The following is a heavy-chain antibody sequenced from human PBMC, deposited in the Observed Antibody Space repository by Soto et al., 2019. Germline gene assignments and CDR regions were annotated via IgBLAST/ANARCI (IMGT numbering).Heavy chain of an antibody. CDR2: IIPIFGTA. CDR1: VGTFSSYA. J-gene: IGHJ5*02. Sequence: QVQLVQSGAEVKKPGSSVKVSCKASVGTFSSYAISWVRQAPGQGLEWMGGIIPIFGTANYAQKFQGRVTITADKPTSKAYMELSSLRSEDTAVYYCARSPAQSGYSYGSWGQGTLVTVSS. V-gene: IGHV1-69*06. CDR3: ARSPAQSGYSYGS. D-gene: IGHD5-18*01.